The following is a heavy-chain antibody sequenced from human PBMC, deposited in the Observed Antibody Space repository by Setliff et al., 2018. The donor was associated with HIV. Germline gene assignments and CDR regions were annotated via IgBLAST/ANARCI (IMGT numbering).Heavy chain of an antibody. CDR3: AKERAYNWGWDYYYHMDV. Sequence: GGSLRLSCAASGFTFSTSAMSWVRQGPGKGLEWVSVISAAGGSTYYADSVKGRFTISRDISKNTLYLQMNSLRAEDTAVYYCAKERAYNWGWDYYYHMDVWGKGTTVTVSS. CDR2: ISAAGGST. J-gene: IGHJ6*03. CDR1: GFTFSTSA. D-gene: IGHD1-20*01. V-gene: IGHV3-23*01.